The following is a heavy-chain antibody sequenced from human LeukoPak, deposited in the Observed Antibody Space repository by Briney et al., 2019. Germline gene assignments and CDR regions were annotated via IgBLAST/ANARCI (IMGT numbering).Heavy chain of an antibody. V-gene: IGHV4-39*02. Sequence: PSETLSLTCTVSGGSISSSSYYWGWIRQPPGKGLEWIGTIYYSGSTYYNPSLKSRVTISVDTSKNQFSLKLSSVTAADTAVYYCARDEGGGSYQFDPWGQGTLVTVSS. CDR1: GGSISSSSYY. CDR2: IYYSGST. D-gene: IGHD3-16*02. J-gene: IGHJ5*02. CDR3: ARDEGGGSYQFDP.